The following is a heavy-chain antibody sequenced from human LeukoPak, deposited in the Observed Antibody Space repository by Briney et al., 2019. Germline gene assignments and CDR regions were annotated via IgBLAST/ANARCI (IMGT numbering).Heavy chain of an antibody. CDR1: GFTFDDYA. V-gene: IGHV3-9*01. D-gene: IGHD3-10*01. J-gene: IGHJ4*02. CDR2: ISWNSGSI. CDR3: AKGHPYGLGASSLDY. Sequence: GGSLRLSCAASGFTFDDYAMHWVRQAPGKGLEWVSAISWNSGSIGYADSVKGRFTISRDNAKNSLYLQMNSLRTEDTALYFWAKGHPYGLGASSLDYWGQGTLVTFSS.